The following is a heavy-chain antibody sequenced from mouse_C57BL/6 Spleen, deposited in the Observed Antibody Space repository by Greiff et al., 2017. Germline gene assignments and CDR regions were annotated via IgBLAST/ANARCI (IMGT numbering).Heavy chain of an antibody. CDR2: IYPGDGDT. V-gene: IGHV1-82*01. CDR1: GYAFSSSW. D-gene: IGHD2-3*01. Sequence: QVQLQQSGPELVKPGASVKISCKASGYAFSSSWMNWVKQRPGKGLEWIGRIYPGDGDTNYNGKFKGKATLTADKSSSTAYMQLSSLTSEDSAVYFCARSDEGLDYWGQGTTLTVSS. J-gene: IGHJ2*01. CDR3: ARSDEGLDY.